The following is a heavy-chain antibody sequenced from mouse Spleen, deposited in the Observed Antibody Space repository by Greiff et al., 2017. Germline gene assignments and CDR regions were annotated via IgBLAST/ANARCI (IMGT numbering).Heavy chain of an antibody. Sequence: EVKLMESGPELVKPGASVKISCKASGYSFTDYNMNWVRQNNGKSLEWIGVINPNYGATSYNQKFKGKATLTVDQSSNTAYMQLNSLTSEDSAVYYCARKGDYDWYFDVWGTGTTVTVSS. J-gene: IGHJ1*03. CDR2: INPNYGAT. CDR1: GYSFTDYN. CDR3: ARKGDYDWYFDV. D-gene: IGHD2-4*01. V-gene: IGHV1-39*01.